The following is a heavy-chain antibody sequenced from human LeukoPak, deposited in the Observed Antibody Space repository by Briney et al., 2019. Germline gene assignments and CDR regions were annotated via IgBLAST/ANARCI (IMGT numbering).Heavy chain of an antibody. V-gene: IGHV3-53*05. CDR2: IYRGGNT. Sequence: GGSLRLSCAASGFAVSSNYMMWVRQAPGRGLEWVSDIYRGGNTNYADSVKGRFAISRDISKNMLYLQMDSLRAEDTAVYYCAKDLGTSPAPRGYFDYWGQGTMVTVSS. J-gene: IGHJ4*02. D-gene: IGHD7-27*01. CDR3: AKDLGTSPAPRGYFDY. CDR1: GFAVSSNY.